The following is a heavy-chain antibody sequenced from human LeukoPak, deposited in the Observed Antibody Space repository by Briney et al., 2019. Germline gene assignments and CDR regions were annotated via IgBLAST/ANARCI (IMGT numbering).Heavy chain of an antibody. J-gene: IGHJ4*02. CDR3: ARASDLDTAMAPDY. CDR2: IYYSGST. Sequence: SETLSLTCTVSGGSISSYYWSWIRQPPGKGLEWIGYIYYSGSTNYNPSLTSRVTISVDTSKNQFSLKLSSVTAADTAVYYCARASDLDTAMAPDYWGQGTLVTVSS. V-gene: IGHV4-59*01. CDR1: GGSISSYY. D-gene: IGHD5-18*01.